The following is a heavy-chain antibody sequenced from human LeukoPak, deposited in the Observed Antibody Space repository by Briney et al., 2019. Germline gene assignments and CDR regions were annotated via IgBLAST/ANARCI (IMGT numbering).Heavy chain of an antibody. D-gene: IGHD2-15*01. J-gene: IGHJ4*02. V-gene: IGHV4-59*01. CDR1: TDSTNTYY. CDR3: VRLRWELLAPYFDH. CDR2: IYHSGST. Sequence: PSETLSLTCSVSTDSTNTYYGSWIRQSPGKGLEWIGHIYHSGSTDYNPSFKSRVTISIDMSKKEFSLKLTSVTVADTAMYYCVRLRWELLAPYFDHWGQGAFVIASS.